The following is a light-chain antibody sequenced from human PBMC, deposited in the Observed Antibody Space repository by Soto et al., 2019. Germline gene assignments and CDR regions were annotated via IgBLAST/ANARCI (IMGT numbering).Light chain of an antibody. CDR2: NNN. CDR1: SYNIGSNT. Sequence: QSVLTQPPSASGTPGQRVTISCSGSSYNIGSNTVSWYQQFPGTAPKLLIHNNNQRPSGVPDRFSGSKSGTSASLAISGLQSDDEADYYCAAWDDSLDGFWVFGGGPKLTV. J-gene: IGLJ3*02. V-gene: IGLV1-44*01. CDR3: AAWDDSLDGFWV.